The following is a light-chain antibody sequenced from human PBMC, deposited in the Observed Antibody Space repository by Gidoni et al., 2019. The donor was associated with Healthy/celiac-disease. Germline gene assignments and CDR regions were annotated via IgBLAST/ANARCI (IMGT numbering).Light chain of an antibody. CDR2: KAS. V-gene: IGKV1-5*03. CDR1: QSISSW. Sequence: DIQMTQSPSTLSASVGDRVTITCRASQSISSWLAWYQQKPGKAPKLLIYKASSLESGVPSRFIGSGSWTEFSLTISSRQPDDFATYYCQQYNSYPPYTFGQGTKLEIK. CDR3: QQYNSYPPYT. J-gene: IGKJ2*01.